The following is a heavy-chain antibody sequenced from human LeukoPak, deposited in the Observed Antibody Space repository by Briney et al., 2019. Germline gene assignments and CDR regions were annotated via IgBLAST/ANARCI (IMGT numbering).Heavy chain of an antibody. J-gene: IGHJ3*02. CDR2: INGYDGDT. CDR3: ARDRGYSGSSGAFDI. V-gene: IGHV1-18*01. Sequence: ASVKVSCKASGYTLTNYGLSWVRQAPRQGLEWMGWINGYDGDTNYAQKLQGRVTLTTDTSTSTAYMELRSLRSDDTAVYYCARDRGYSGSSGAFDIWGQGTMVTVSS. CDR1: GYTLTNYG. D-gene: IGHD6-6*01.